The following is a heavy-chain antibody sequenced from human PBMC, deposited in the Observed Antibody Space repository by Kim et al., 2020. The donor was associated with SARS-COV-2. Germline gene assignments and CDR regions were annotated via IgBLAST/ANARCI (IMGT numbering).Heavy chain of an antibody. J-gene: IGHJ6*02. CDR2: INTNTGNP. Sequence: ASVKVSCKASGYTFTSYAMNWVRQAPGQGLEWMGWINTNTGNPTYAQGFTGRFVFSLDTSVSTAYLQISSLKAEDTAVYYCARFNTGSSSSGGYYYGMDVWGQGTTVTVSS. V-gene: IGHV7-4-1*02. D-gene: IGHD6-6*01. CDR1: GYTFTSYA. CDR3: ARFNTGSSSSGGYYYGMDV.